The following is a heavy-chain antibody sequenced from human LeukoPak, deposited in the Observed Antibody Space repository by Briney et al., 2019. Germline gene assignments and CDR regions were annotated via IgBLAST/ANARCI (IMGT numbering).Heavy chain of an antibody. Sequence: GGSLRLSCAASGFTFSSYSMNWVRQAPGKGLEWVSSISSSSSYIYYADSVKGRFTISRDNAKNSLYLQMNSLRAEDTAVYYCARDYSGHDFWSGYTDYWGQGTLVTVSS. CDR3: ARDYSGHDFWSGYTDY. CDR2: ISSSSSYI. V-gene: IGHV3-21*01. J-gene: IGHJ4*02. D-gene: IGHD3-3*01. CDR1: GFTFSSYS.